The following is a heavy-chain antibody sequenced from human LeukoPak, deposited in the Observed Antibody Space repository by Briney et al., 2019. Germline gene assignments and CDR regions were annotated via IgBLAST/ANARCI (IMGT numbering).Heavy chain of an antibody. CDR3: AKKGLSSSFDY. J-gene: IGHJ4*02. CDR1: GYTLTSYY. D-gene: IGHD6-6*01. V-gene: IGHV1-46*01. Sequence: ASVKVSCKASGYTLTSYYMHWVRQAPGQGLEWMGIINPSGGSTTYAQKFQGRVTITADESTSTAYMELSSLRSEDTAVYYCAKKGLSSSFDYWGQGTLVTVSS. CDR2: INPSGGST.